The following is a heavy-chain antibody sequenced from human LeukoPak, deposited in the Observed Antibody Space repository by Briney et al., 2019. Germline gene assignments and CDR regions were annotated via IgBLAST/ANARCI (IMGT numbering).Heavy chain of an antibody. CDR3: ARREMITFGGVIASPFDY. V-gene: IGHV1-2*02. CDR1: GYTFTKYG. Sequence: ASVKVSCKTSGYTFTKYGVTWVRQAPGQGLEWMGWINPNSGGTNYAQKFQGRVTMTRDTSISTAYMELSRLRSDDTAVYYCARREMITFGGVIASPFDYWGQGTLVTVSS. D-gene: IGHD3-16*02. J-gene: IGHJ4*02. CDR2: INPNSGGT.